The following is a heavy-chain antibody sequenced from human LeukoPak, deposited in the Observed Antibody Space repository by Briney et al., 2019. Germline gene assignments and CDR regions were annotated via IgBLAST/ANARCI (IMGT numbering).Heavy chain of an antibody. CDR1: AYTFTNYG. CDR2: ISAYNGNT. D-gene: IGHD3-3*01. Sequence: ASVKVSCKASAYTFTNYGISWVRQAPGQGLEWMGWISAYNGNTNYAQKLQGRVTMTTDTSTSTAYMELRSLRSDDTAVYYCARDLSSYDFWSAYANWFDPWGQGTLVTGSS. CDR3: ARDLSSYDFWSAYANWFDP. V-gene: IGHV1-18*01. J-gene: IGHJ5*02.